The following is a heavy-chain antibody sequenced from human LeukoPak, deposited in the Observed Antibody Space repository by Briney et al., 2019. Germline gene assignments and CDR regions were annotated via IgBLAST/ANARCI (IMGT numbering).Heavy chain of an antibody. CDR3: ARSLRFLEWLLSDYYYYGMGV. D-gene: IGHD3-3*01. Sequence: GASVTVSCMASGYTFTSYGISGVRQATGQGLEWMGWISAYNGNTNYAQKLQGRVTMTTDTSTSTAYMELRSLRSDDTAVYYCARSLRFLEWLLSDYYYYGMGVWGQGTTVTVSS. CDR2: ISAYNGNT. J-gene: IGHJ6*02. V-gene: IGHV1-18*01. CDR1: GYTFTSYG.